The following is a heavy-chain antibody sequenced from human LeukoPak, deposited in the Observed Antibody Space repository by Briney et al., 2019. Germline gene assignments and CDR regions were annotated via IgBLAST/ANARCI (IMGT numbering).Heavy chain of an antibody. CDR2: ISWNSGSI. Sequence: GGSLRLSCAASGFTFDDYAMHWVRQAPGKGLEWVSGISWNSGSIGYADSVKGRFTISRDNAKNSLYLQMNSLRAEDTALYYCAKDIAAAHEWYFDLWGRGTLVTVSS. D-gene: IGHD6-13*01. J-gene: IGHJ2*01. V-gene: IGHV3-9*01. CDR1: GFTFDDYA. CDR3: AKDIAAAHEWYFDL.